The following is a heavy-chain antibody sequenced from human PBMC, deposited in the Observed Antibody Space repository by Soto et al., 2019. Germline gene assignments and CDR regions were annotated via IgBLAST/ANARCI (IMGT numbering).Heavy chain of an antibody. CDR1: GFTFSTYL. J-gene: IGHJ4*02. V-gene: IGHV3-7*01. CDR2: IKQDGSEK. D-gene: IGHD6-25*01. CDR3: AREKRANGYFDY. Sequence: EVQLVESGGGLVQPGGSLRLSCAASGFTFSTYLMGWFRQAPGKGLEGVANIKQDGSEKYYVASVNGRFTISRDNAKNSLYLQMNSLRADDTAVYYCAREKRANGYFDYWGQGTLVTVSS.